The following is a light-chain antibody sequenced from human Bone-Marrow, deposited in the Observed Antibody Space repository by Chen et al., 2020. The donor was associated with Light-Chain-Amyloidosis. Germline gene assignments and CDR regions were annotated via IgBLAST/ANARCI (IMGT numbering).Light chain of an antibody. CDR3: QSADSSGTYEVI. J-gene: IGLJ2*01. V-gene: IGLV3-25*03. Sequence: SYELTQPPSVSVSPGQTARITCSGDDLPTKYAYGYQQKPGQAPVLVIHRDTERPSGISERFSVSSSGTTATLTSSGVQAEDEADYHCQSADSSGTYEVIFCGGTKLTVL. CDR1: DLPTKY. CDR2: RDT.